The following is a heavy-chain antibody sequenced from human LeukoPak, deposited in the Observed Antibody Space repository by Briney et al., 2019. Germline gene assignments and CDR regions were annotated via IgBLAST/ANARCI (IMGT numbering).Heavy chain of an antibody. J-gene: IGHJ6*02. CDR3: AENKGGYDSSGYRYYGMDV. V-gene: IGHV1-8*01. CDR2: MKPNSGNT. CDR1: GYTFTSYD. Sequence: ASVKVSCKASGYTFTSYDINWVRQATGQGLEWMGWMKPNSGNTGYAQKFQGRVTMTRNTSISTAYMELSSLRSEDTAVYYCAENKGGYDSSGYRYYGMDVWGQGTTVTVSS. D-gene: IGHD3-22*01.